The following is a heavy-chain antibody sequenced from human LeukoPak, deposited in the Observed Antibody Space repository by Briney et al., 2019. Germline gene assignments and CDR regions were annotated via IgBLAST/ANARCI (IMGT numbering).Heavy chain of an antibody. CDR3: ARQRDGWLFDY. CDR2: IYTSGST. D-gene: IGHD5-24*01. J-gene: IGHJ4*02. V-gene: IGHV4-4*07. Sequence: SETLSLTCTVSGGSISNYYWSWIRQPAGKGLEWIGHIYTSGSTNYNPSLNSRVTMSLDTSKNQFSLRLNSVTAADTAVYYCARQRDGWLFDYWGQGTLVTVSS. CDR1: GGSISNYY.